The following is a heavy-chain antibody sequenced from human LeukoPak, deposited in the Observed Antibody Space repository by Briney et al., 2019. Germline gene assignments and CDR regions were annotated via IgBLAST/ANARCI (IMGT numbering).Heavy chain of an antibody. CDR1: GGTFSSYA. J-gene: IGHJ6*03. V-gene: IGHV1-69*13. CDR3: ASIAVAGLTPYDYYYYMDV. D-gene: IGHD6-19*01. CDR2: IIPIFGTA. Sequence: SVKVSCKASGGTFSSYAISWVRQAPGQGLEWMGVIIPIFGTANYAQKFQGRVTITADESTSTAYMELSSLRSEDTAVYYCASIAVAGLTPYDYYYYMDVWGKGTTVTISS.